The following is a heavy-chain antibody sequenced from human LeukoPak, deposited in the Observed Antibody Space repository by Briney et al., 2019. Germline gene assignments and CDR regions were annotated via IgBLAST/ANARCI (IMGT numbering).Heavy chain of an antibody. D-gene: IGHD4-23*01. Sequence: SETLSLTCAVYGGSFSGYYWSWIRQPPGKGLEWIGEINHSGSTNYNPSLKSRVTISVDTSKNQFSLKLSSVTAADTAVYYCARSTTVVTPGSGANWFDPWGQGTLVNVSS. J-gene: IGHJ5*02. V-gene: IGHV4-34*01. CDR2: INHSGST. CDR1: GGSFSGYY. CDR3: ARSTTVVTPGSGANWFDP.